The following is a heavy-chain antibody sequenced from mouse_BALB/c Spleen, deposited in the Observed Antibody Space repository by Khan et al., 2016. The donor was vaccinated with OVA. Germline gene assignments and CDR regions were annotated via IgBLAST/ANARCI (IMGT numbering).Heavy chain of an antibody. CDR3: VRDGAYHRNDGWVAY. Sequence: QVQLKESGAELARPGASVKMSCKASGYTFTSYTIHWIKLRPGQGLEWIGFINPSNGYTNYNQKFKDKATLTADKSSTTVYMQLSSLTSDDSAVYNCVRDGAYHRNDGWVAYWGQGTLVTGSA. V-gene: IGHV1-4*01. CDR1: GYTFTSYT. CDR2: INPSNGYT. J-gene: IGHJ3*01. D-gene: IGHD2-14*01.